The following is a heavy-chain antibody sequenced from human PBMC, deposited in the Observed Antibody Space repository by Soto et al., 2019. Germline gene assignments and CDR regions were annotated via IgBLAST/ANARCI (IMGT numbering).Heavy chain of an antibody. D-gene: IGHD5-12*01. CDR3: AKDKEVATIGGAFDY. V-gene: IGHV3-23*01. Sequence: EVQLLESGGGLVQPGGSLRLSCAASGITFSSYAMNWVRQAPGKGLEWVSVISNRGDTTYYADSVKGRFTISRDNSTNTLYLQLNSLRAEDTAMYYCAKDKEVATIGGAFDYWGQGTLLTVSS. CDR1: GITFSSYA. CDR2: ISNRGDTT. J-gene: IGHJ4*02.